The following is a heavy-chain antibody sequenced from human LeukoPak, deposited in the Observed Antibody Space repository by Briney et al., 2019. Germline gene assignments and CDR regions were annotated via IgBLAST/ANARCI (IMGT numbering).Heavy chain of an antibody. D-gene: IGHD6-6*01. CDR3: ARDRYIAARPSWFDP. V-gene: IGHV1-18*01. Sequence: ASVKVSCKASGYTFTSYGISWVRQAPGQGLEWMGWISAYNGNTNYAQKLQGRVTMTTDTSTSTAYMELRSLRSDDTAVYYCARDRYIAARPSWFDPWGQGTLVTVSS. CDR1: GYTFTSYG. J-gene: IGHJ5*02. CDR2: ISAYNGNT.